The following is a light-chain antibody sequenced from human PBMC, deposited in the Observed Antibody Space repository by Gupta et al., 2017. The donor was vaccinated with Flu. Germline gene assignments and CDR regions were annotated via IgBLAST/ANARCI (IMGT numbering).Light chain of an antibody. CDR3: QQYNNWPPLT. Sequence: EIVLTQSPATLSLSPGETGTLPCRARLSIGTNVAWYQQKPGQPPRLLIYAASTRATGIPARFSGSGSGTEFSLTISSLQSEDFAVYYCQQYNNWPPLTFGGGTKVEMK. CDR1: LSIGTN. V-gene: IGKV3-15*01. CDR2: AAS. J-gene: IGKJ4*01.